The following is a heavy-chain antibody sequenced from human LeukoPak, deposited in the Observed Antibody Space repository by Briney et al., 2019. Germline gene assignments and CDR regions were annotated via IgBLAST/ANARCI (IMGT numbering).Heavy chain of an antibody. CDR3: ARHLVGATLHFDY. V-gene: IGHV1-69*05. CDR2: IIPIFGTA. CDR1: GGTFSSYA. J-gene: IGHJ4*02. D-gene: IGHD1-26*01. Sequence: ASVKVSCKASGGTFSSYAISWVRQAPGQGLEWMGGIIPIFGTANYAQKFQGRVTITTDESTSTAYMELSSLRPEDTAVYYCARHLVGATLHFDYWGQGTLVTVSS.